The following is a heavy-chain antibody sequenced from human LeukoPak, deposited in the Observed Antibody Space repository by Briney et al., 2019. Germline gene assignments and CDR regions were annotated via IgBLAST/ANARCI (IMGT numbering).Heavy chain of an antibody. J-gene: IGHJ6*02. Sequence: PSETLSLTCAVYGGSFSGYYWSWIRQPPGKGLEWIGEINHSGSTNYNPSLKSRVTISVDTSKNQFSLKLSSVTAADTAVYYCARATSGYYDSSGYYFFHYGMDAWGQGTTVTVSS. CDR3: ARATSGYYDSSGYYFFHYGMDA. CDR1: GGSFSGYY. D-gene: IGHD3-22*01. CDR2: INHSGST. V-gene: IGHV4-34*01.